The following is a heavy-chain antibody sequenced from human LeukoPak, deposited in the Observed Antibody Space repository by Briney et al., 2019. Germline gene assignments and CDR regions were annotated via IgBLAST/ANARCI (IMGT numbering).Heavy chain of an antibody. V-gene: IGHV3-48*02. CDR3: ARGATGGLYYFDY. CDR1: GFTFSSYS. D-gene: IGHD3-16*01. J-gene: IGHJ4*02. CDR2: ISSSSSTI. Sequence: PGGSLRLSCGASGFTFSSYSMNWVRQAPGKGLEWVSYISSSSSTIYCADSVKGRFTISRDNAKNSLYLQMNSLRDEDTAVSYCARGATGGLYYFDYWGQGTLVTVSS.